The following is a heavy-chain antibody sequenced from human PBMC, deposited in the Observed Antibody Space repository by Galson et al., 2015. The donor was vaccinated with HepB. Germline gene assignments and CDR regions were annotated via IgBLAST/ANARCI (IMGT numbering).Heavy chain of an antibody. CDR2: ISSSSSGIT. J-gene: IGHJ4*02. CDR1: GFSFRTYA. D-gene: IGHD6-19*01. Sequence: SLRLSCAASGFSFRTYAMNWVRQAPGKGLEWVSYISSSSSGITQYADSVKGRFTISRDNAKNSLYLQMNSLRSEDTAVYYYARDTSSGWKIDYWGQGTLVTVSS. CDR3: ARDTSSGWKIDY. V-gene: IGHV3-48*01.